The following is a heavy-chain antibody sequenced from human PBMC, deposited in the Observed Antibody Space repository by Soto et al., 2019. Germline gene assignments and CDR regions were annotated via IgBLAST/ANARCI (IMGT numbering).Heavy chain of an antibody. CDR2: INTKTGGT. CDR3: ARVGPTGWFDP. Sequence: QVHLVQSGAEVKKPGASVKVSCKASGYSFTDYYMHWVRQAPGQGLEWMGWINTKTGGTNYAQRVQGRVTMTGATSTNTDYMELSRLRSDDTAVYYCARVGPTGWFDPWGQGTVVTVSS. CDR1: GYSFTDYY. J-gene: IGHJ5*02. V-gene: IGHV1-2*02.